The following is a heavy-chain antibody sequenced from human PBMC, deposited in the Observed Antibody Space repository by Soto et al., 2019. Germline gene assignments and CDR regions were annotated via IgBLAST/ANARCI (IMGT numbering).Heavy chain of an antibody. CDR1: GYTFTSYD. CDR3: ARGFGLDGAHYYGMDV. V-gene: IGHV1-8*01. J-gene: IGHJ6*02. D-gene: IGHD3-3*01. Sequence: QVQLVQSGAEVKKPGASVKVSCKASGYTFTSYDINWVRQATGQGLEWMGWMNPNSGNTGYAQKFQGRVTMTRTTSISTAYMELSSLRSEDTAVYYCARGFGLDGAHYYGMDVWGQGATVTVSS. CDR2: MNPNSGNT.